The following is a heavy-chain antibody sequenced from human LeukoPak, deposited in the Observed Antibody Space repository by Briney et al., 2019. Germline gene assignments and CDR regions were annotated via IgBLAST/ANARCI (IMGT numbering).Heavy chain of an antibody. CDR1: GYTLTALS. CDR3: ATNVYYSDDY. CDR2: FDPGDGEP. D-gene: IGHD4-11*01. J-gene: IGHJ4*02. V-gene: IGHV1-24*01. Sequence: GASVKVSCKVSGYTLTALSIQWVRQVPGKGLEWMGGFDPGDGEPIYAQRFQGRVTMTEDTSTDTAYMDLSSLRSDDTAVYYCATNVYYSDDYWGQGTLVTVSS.